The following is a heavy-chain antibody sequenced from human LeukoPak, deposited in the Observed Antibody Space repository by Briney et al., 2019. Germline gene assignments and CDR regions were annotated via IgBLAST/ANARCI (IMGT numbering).Heavy chain of an antibody. CDR3: ARVSFCPRCHFDY. D-gene: IGHD2/OR15-2a*01. V-gene: IGHV3-74*03. Sequence: PGGSLRLSCAASGFSFSSYWMHWVRQAPGKGLVWVARISPDGSSALSADSVRGRFTISRDNAGNTLYLQLNSLRAEDTAVYYCARVSFCPRCHFDYWGQGTLVTVSS. CDR1: GFSFSSYW. CDR2: ISPDGSSA. J-gene: IGHJ4*02.